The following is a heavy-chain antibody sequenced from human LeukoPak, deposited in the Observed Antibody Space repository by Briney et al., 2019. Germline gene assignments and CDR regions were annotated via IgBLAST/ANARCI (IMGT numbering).Heavy chain of an antibody. CDR2: IIASSGAT. V-gene: IGHV3-23*01. CDR3: VKGAYDYIEVAYFDF. CDR1: GFSFNNYA. Sequence: GGSLRLSCAASGFSFNNYAMNWVRQAPGKGLEWVSIIIASSGATVYADSVKGRFTISRDISKNTPYLQMNNLRVEDTAVYYCVKGAYDYIEVAYFDFWGQGILVTVSS. D-gene: IGHD5-12*01. J-gene: IGHJ4*01.